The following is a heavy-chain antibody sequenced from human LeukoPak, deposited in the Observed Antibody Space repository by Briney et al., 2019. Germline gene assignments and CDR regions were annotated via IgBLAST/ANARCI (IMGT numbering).Heavy chain of an antibody. Sequence: GGSLRLSCAASGFTVSSNYMSWVRQAPGKGLEWVSVIYSGGSTYYADSVKGRFTISRDNSKNTLYLQMNSLRAEDTAAYYCARDWYSSLYCGGDCYTWYFDLWGRGTLVTVSS. CDR3: ARDWYSSLYCGGDCYTWYFDL. CDR2: IYSGGST. CDR1: GFTVSSNY. V-gene: IGHV3-53*05. D-gene: IGHD2-21*02. J-gene: IGHJ2*01.